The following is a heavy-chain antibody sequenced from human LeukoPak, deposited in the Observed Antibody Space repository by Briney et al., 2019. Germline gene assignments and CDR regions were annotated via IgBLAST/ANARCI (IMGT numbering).Heavy chain of an antibody. J-gene: IGHJ6*03. Sequence: SETLSLTCTVSGDSINSSSYYWGWIRQPPGKGLEWIGSIYYSGSTYYNQSLKNRVTISVDTSKNQFSLKLSSVTAADTAVYYCARATPLGYDFWSGYYLRPNAYYYMDVWGKGTTVTVSS. D-gene: IGHD3-3*01. V-gene: IGHV4-39*01. CDR3: ARATPLGYDFWSGYYLRPNAYYYMDV. CDR2: IYYSGST. CDR1: GDSINSSSYY.